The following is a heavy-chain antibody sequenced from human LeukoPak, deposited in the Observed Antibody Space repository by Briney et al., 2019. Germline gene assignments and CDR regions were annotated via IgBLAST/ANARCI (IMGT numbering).Heavy chain of an antibody. CDR3: ARSGRTGSNDY. J-gene: IGHJ4*02. D-gene: IGHD1-14*01. Sequence: GESLKISCKGSGYSFTNYWIGWVRQMPGKGLEWVGIIYPGDSGTTYSPSFQGQVTISADKSITTAYLQWSSLKASDTAMYYCARSGRTGSNDYWGQGTLVTVSS. CDR1: GYSFTNYW. CDR2: IYPGDSGT. V-gene: IGHV5-51*01.